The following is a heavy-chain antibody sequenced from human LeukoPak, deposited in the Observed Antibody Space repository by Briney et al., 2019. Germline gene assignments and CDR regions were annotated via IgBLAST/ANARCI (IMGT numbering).Heavy chain of an antibody. D-gene: IGHD6-13*01. CDR1: GYTFTGYY. CDR3: ATYRRIAAAGTGYYYYYMDV. CDR2: INPNSGGT. J-gene: IGHJ6*03. Sequence: GASVKVSCKASGYTFTGYYMHWVRQAPGQGLEWMGWINPNSGGTNYAQKFQGRVTMTEDTSTDTAYMELSSLRSEDTAVYYCATYRRIAAAGTGYYYYYMDVWGKGTTVTISS. V-gene: IGHV1-2*02.